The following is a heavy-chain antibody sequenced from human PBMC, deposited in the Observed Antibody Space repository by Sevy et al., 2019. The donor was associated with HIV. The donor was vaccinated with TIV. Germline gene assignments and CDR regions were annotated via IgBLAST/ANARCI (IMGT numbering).Heavy chain of an antibody. J-gene: IGHJ5*01. CDR3: ARTAKSTWGSPSHWFDS. V-gene: IGHV1-69*13. CDR2: IMPMFGST. D-gene: IGHD3-16*01. CDR1: GYTFISYA. Sequence: ASVKVSCKASGYTFISYAINWVRQASGQGLEWMGGIMPMFGSTNYAQMFQGTVTITADGSTRTAYMELSSLRSEDTAVYYCARTAKSTWGSPSHWFDSWGQGTLVTVSS.